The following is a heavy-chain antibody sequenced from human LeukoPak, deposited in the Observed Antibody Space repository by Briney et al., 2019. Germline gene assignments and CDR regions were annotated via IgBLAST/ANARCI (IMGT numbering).Heavy chain of an antibody. D-gene: IGHD3-10*01. V-gene: IGHV4-30-2*01. CDR3: ARGSAYYYGSGWGDAFDI. CDR1: GGSISSGGYY. Sequence: SQTLSLTCTVSGGSISSGGYYWSWIRQPPGKGLEWIGYIYHSGSTYYNPSLKSRVTISVDRSKNQFSLKLSSVTAADTAVYYCARGSAYYYGSGWGDAFDIWGQGTMVTVSS. CDR2: IYHSGST. J-gene: IGHJ3*02.